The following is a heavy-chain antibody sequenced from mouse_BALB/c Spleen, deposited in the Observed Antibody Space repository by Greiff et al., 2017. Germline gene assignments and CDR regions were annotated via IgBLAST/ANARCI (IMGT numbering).Heavy chain of an antibody. J-gene: IGHJ3*01. V-gene: IGHV5-6*01. D-gene: IGHD2-1*01. CDR1: GFTFSSYG. Sequence: EVNLVESGGDLVKPGGSLKLSCAASGFTFSSYGMSWVRQTPDKRLEWVATISSGGSYTYYPDSVKGRFTISRDNAKNTLYLQMSSLKSEDTAMYYCARHEGNPFAYWGQGTLVTVSA. CDR2: ISSGGSYT. CDR3: ARHEGNPFAY.